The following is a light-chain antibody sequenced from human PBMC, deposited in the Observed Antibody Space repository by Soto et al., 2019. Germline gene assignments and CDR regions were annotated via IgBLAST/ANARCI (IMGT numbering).Light chain of an antibody. Sequence: QSALTQPPSASGSPGQSVTISCTGSSSDVGGYNYVSWYQQHPGKAPKLMIYEVSTRHSGVPDRLSGSKSGNTASLTVSGLQAEDEAYYSLISYGGINPVVFGGVTQLTVL. CDR1: SSDVGGYNY. CDR2: EVS. CDR3: ISYGGINPVV. V-gene: IGLV2-8*01. J-gene: IGLJ2*01.